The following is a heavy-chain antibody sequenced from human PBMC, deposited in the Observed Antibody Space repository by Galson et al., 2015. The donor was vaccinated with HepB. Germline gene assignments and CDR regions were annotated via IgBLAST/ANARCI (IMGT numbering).Heavy chain of an antibody. J-gene: IGHJ6*03. Sequence: TLSLTCTVSGGSISSYYWSWIRQPAGKGLEWIGRIYTSGSTNYNPSLKSRVTMSVDTSKNQFSLKLSSVTAADTAVYYCAREIVDPQAYYMDVWGKGTTVTVSS. V-gene: IGHV4-4*07. CDR3: AREIVDPQAYYMDV. D-gene: IGHD3-16*02. CDR2: IYTSGST. CDR1: GGSISSYY.